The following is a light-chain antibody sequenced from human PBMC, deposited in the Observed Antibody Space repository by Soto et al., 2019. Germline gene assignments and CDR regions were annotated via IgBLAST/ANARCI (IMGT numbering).Light chain of an antibody. J-gene: IGKJ1*01. CDR3: QQYNNWPTWT. Sequence: IVMTQSPDTLSVSPGERATLSCRASQSVGTNLAWYQQKPRQAPRLLIYAASTRATGLTARFSGSGSGTEFTLTISSLQSEDFAVYYCQQYNNWPTWTFGQGTKVDIK. CDR2: AAS. V-gene: IGKV3-15*01. CDR1: QSVGTN.